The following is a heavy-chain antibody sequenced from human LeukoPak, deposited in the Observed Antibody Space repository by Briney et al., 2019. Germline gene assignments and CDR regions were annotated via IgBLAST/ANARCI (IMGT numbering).Heavy chain of an antibody. J-gene: IGHJ4*02. CDR1: GFTVSGNH. D-gene: IGHD3-10*01. V-gene: IGHV3-66*01. CDR3: ARDPGYGLGVDYGDY. Sequence: TGGSLRLSCAASGFTVSGNHMSWVRQAPGEGLEWLSVIHRGGNTYYADSVKGRFTISRDSSKNTVFLQMDSLRAEDTAVYYCARDPGYGLGVDYGDYWGQGTLVTVSS. CDR2: IHRGGNT.